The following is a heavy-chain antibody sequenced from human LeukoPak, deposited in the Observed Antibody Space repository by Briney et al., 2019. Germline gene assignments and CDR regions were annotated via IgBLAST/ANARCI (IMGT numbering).Heavy chain of an antibody. CDR1: GFTFSTYN. J-gene: IGHJ6*03. D-gene: IGHD6-6*01. Sequence: PGGSLRLSCAASGFTFSTYNMNWVRQAPGKGLEWVSSITSSSSYTFYADSVQGRFTISRDNAKNSLYLQMNSLRAEDTAVYYCARDGAAPDFYYYFMDVWGKGTTVTVSS. CDR2: ITSSSSYT. V-gene: IGHV3-21*01. CDR3: ARDGAAPDFYYYFMDV.